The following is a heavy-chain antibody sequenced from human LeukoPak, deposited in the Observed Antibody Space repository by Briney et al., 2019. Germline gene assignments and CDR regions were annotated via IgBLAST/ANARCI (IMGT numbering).Heavy chain of an antibody. Sequence: PGGSLRLSCAASGFTFSSYGMSWVRQAPGKGLEWVSGLYNSGGRTYYADSVKGRFTISRDNSKSTLYLQMNSLTAEDTAIYYCAKRFPPVGATLQYFFDYWGQGTLVTVTS. CDR3: AKRFPPVGATLQYFFDY. CDR2: LYNSGGRT. D-gene: IGHD1-26*01. CDR1: GFTFSSYG. V-gene: IGHV3-23*01. J-gene: IGHJ4*02.